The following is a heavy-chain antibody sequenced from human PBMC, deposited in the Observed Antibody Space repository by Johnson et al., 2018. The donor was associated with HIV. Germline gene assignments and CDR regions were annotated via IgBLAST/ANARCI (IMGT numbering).Heavy chain of an antibody. CDR3: ARDGLEVDAFDI. D-gene: IGHD3-3*01. CDR2: ISGSGGST. CDR1: GFTFSSYA. J-gene: IGHJ3*02. Sequence: VKLVESGGGLVQPGGSLRLSCAASGFTFSSYAMSWVRQAPGKGLEWVSGISGSGGSTYYAGSVKGRFTISRDNSKNTLDLQMNRLRAEDTAVYYCARDGLEVDAFDIWGQGTMVTVSS. V-gene: IGHV3-23*04.